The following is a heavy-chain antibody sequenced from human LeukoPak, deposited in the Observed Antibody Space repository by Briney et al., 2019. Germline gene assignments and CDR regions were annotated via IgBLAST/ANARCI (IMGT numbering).Heavy chain of an antibody. D-gene: IGHD3-3*01. J-gene: IGHJ4*02. CDR3: ARGVPEYYDFWSGYFYYFDY. Sequence: KPSETLSLTCTVSGGSISSYYWSWIRQPPGKGLEWIGYIYYSGGTNYNPSLKSRVTISVDTSKNQFSLKLTSVTAADTAVYYCARGVPEYYDFWSGYFYYFDYWGQGTLVTVSS. CDR1: GGSISSYY. V-gene: IGHV4-59*01. CDR2: IYYSGGT.